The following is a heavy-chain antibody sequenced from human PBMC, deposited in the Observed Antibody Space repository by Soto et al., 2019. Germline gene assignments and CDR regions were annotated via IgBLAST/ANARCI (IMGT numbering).Heavy chain of an antibody. D-gene: IGHD2-2*01. CDR2: IKRKIDGETT. J-gene: IGHJ3*02. CDR1: GFAFTHVW. Sequence: EVQLLESGGDLAEPGGSLRLSCAASGFAFTHVWMTWVRQAPGRGLEWVGGIKRKIDGETTNYAAPVKGRFTISRDDSNNTWYLQMNSLKTDDSAVYYCAADRYCSSNTCPGAFDIWGQGTTV. V-gene: IGHV3-15*01. CDR3: AADRYCSSNTCPGAFDI.